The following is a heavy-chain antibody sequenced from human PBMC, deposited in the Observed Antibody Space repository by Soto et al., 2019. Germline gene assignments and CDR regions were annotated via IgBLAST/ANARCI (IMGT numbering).Heavy chain of an antibody. D-gene: IGHD2-2*01. CDR1: GFTFSSYG. V-gene: IGHV3-30*18. CDR2: ISYDGRNK. J-gene: IGHJ4*02. Sequence: QVQLVESGGGVVQPGRSLRLSCAASGFTFSSYGMHWVRQAPGKGLEWVAVISYDGRNKYYADSVKGRFTISRDNSKNTLYLQMNSLRAEDTAVYYCAKGGWGCSSTSCHDLADYWGQGTLVTVSS. CDR3: AKGGWGCSSTSCHDLADY.